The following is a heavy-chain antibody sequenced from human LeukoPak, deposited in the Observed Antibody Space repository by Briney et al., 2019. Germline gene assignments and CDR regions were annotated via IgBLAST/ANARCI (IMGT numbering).Heavy chain of an antibody. Sequence: SQTLPLTCTVSGGSISSGGYYWSWIRQHPGKGLEWIGYIYYSGSTYYNPSLKSRVTISVDTSKNQFSLKLSSVTAADTAVYYCARDGHTYGSGSPWGQGTLVTVSS. CDR3: ARDGHTYGSGSP. D-gene: IGHD3-10*01. V-gene: IGHV4-31*03. CDR2: IYYSGST. J-gene: IGHJ5*02. CDR1: GGSISSGGYY.